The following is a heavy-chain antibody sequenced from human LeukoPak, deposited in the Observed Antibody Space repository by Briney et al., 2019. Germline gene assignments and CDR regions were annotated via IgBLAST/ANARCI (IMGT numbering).Heavy chain of an antibody. V-gene: IGHV1-69*06. CDR1: GGTFSSYA. Sequence: SVKVSCKASGGTFSSYAISWVRQAPGQGLEWMGGIIPIFGTANYAQKFQGRVTITADKSTSTAYMELSSLRSEDTAVYYCARDPLCSGGSCYRKDYYYYYMDVWGKGTTVTVSS. J-gene: IGHJ6*03. D-gene: IGHD2-15*01. CDR2: IIPIFGTA. CDR3: ARDPLCSGGSCYRKDYYYYYMDV.